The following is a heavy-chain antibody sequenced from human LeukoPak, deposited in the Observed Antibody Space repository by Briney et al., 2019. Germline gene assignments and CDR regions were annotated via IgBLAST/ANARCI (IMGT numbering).Heavy chain of an antibody. Sequence: ASVKVSCKASGYTFTSYGISWVRQAPGQGLEWMGRISAYNGNTNYAQKLQGRVTMTTDTSTSTAYMELRSLRSDDTAVYYCARDGGMVRGVIITSFDYWGQGTLVTVSS. D-gene: IGHD3-10*01. J-gene: IGHJ4*02. CDR2: ISAYNGNT. CDR1: GYTFTSYG. V-gene: IGHV1-18*04. CDR3: ARDGGMVRGVIITSFDY.